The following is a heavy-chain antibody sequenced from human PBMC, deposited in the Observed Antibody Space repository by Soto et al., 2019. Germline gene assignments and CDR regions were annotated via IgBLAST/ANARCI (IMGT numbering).Heavy chain of an antibody. D-gene: IGHD2-2*01. V-gene: IGHV1-2*02. CDR3: ATGKLYCSSTSCYPDWFDP. CDR1: GYTFTGYY. CDR2: INPNSGGT. J-gene: IGHJ5*02. Sequence: DSVKVSCKASGYTFTGYYMHWVRQAPGQGLEWMGWINPNSGGTNYAQKFQGRVTMTRDTSISTAYMELSRLRSDDTAVYYCATGKLYCSSTSCYPDWFDPRGQGTLVTVFS.